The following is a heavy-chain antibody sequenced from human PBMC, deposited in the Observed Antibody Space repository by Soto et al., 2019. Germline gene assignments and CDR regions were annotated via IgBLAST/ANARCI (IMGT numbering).Heavy chain of an antibody. J-gene: IGHJ4*02. CDR3: ARLGPEYGDDGAMEYYIFDS. V-gene: IGHV4-30-4*01. Sequence: QVQLHESGPGLVKPSQTLSLTCTVSGGSISSEDYYWNWIRQPPGKGLEWIGYIYSSGTTSYNPSLESRVTVSVDTSKNQFSLEVTSVTAADTAVYYCARLGPEYGDDGAMEYYIFDSWGQGTLVTVSS. CDR2: IYSSGTT. CDR1: GGSISSEDYY. D-gene: IGHD4-17*01.